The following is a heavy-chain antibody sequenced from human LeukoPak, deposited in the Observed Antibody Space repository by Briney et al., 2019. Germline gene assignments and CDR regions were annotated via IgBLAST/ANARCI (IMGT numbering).Heavy chain of an antibody. Sequence: GGALRLSCAASGFTFSSYEMNWVRQAPGKGLEGVSYISSSGSTIYYADSVKGRFTISRDNAKNSLYLQMNSLRAEDTAVYYCARVGDGYNYHHFDYWGQGTLVTVSS. CDR3: ARVGDGYNYHHFDY. D-gene: IGHD5-24*01. CDR2: ISSSGSTI. J-gene: IGHJ4*02. V-gene: IGHV3-48*03. CDR1: GFTFSSYE.